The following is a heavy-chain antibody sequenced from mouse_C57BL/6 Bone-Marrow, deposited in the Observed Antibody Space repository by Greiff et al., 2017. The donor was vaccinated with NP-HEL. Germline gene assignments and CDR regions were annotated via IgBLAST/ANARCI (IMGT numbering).Heavy chain of an antibody. Sequence: EVKVVESGGGLVQLGASLRLSCAASGFTFTDYYMSWVRQTPGKAPEWLALIRNKANGYTTEYTASVKGRFTISRDNSQNILYLQMNTLRAEDSATYYCVKAAYYDPYYYAMDYWGQGTSVTVSS. V-gene: IGHV7-4*01. CDR3: VKAAYYDPYYYAMDY. J-gene: IGHJ4*01. CDR1: GFTFTDYY. CDR2: IRNKANGYTT. D-gene: IGHD2-4*01.